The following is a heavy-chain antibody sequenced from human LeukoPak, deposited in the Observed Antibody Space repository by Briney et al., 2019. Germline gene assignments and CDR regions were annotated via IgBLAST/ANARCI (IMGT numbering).Heavy chain of an antibody. J-gene: IGHJ4*02. CDR1: GYTFTSYY. V-gene: IGHV1-2*02. D-gene: IGHD5-18*01. CDR2: INPNSGGT. Sequence: ASVKVSCKASGYTFTSYYMHWVRQAPGQGLEWMGWINPNSGGTNYAQKFQGRVTMTRDTSISTAYMELSRLRSDDTAVYYCAREVVDTAMVDYWGQGTLVTVSS. CDR3: AREVVDTAMVDY.